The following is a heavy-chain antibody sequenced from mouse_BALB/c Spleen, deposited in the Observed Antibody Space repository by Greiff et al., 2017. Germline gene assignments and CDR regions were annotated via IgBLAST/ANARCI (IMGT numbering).Heavy chain of an antibody. CDR3: ARAGDYDDFFFDY. V-gene: IGHV5-17*02. CDR2: ISSGSSTI. D-gene: IGHD2-13*01. J-gene: IGHJ2*01. Sequence: DVKLVESGGGLVQPGGSRKLSCAASGFTFSSFGMHWVRQAPEKGLEWVAYISSGSSTIYYADTVKGRFTIDRDNPKNTLFLQMTSLRSEDTARYECARAGDYDDFFFDYWGEGTTLTVSS. CDR1: GFTFSSFG.